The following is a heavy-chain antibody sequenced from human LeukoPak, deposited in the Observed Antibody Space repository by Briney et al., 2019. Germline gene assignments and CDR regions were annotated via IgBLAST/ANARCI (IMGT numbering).Heavy chain of an antibody. V-gene: IGHV3-30*04. J-gene: IGHJ6*03. D-gene: IGHD3-22*01. CDR2: ISYDGSNK. Sequence: GGSLRLSCAAYGFTFSSYAMHWVRQAPGKGLEWVAVISYDGSNKYYADSVKGRFTISRDNSKNTLYLQMNSLRAEDTAVYYCARDWITMIAHYYMDVWGKGTTVTVSS. CDR3: ARDWITMIAHYYMDV. CDR1: GFTFSSYA.